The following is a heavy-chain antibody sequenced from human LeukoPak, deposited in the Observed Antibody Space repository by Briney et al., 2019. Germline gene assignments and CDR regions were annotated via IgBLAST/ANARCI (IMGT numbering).Heavy chain of an antibody. V-gene: IGHV3-7*03. J-gene: IGHJ4*02. CDR3: AKDRDGYNHFDY. Sequence: GGSLRLSCAASGFIFSSYWMSWVRQAPGKGLEWVAKVNPDGNEKYYVDSVRGRFTISKDNPKNSVYLQMDSLRAEDTAVYYCAKDRDGYNHFDYWGQGTLVTVSS. D-gene: IGHD5-24*01. CDR1: GFIFSSYW. CDR2: VNPDGNEK.